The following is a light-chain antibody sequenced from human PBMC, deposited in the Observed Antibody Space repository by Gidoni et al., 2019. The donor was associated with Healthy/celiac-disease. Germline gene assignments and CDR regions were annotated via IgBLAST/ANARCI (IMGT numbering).Light chain of an antibody. V-gene: IGKV4-1*01. CDR3: QQYYSTPIT. CDR1: QSFLYSSNNKNY. CDR2: WAS. J-gene: IGKJ5*01. Sequence: DIVMTQSPDSMAVSLGERATINCKSSQSFLYSSNNKNYLAWYQQKPGQPPKLLIYWASTRESGVPDRFSGSGPGTDFTLTISSLQAEDVAVYYCQQYYSTPITFGQGTRLEIK.